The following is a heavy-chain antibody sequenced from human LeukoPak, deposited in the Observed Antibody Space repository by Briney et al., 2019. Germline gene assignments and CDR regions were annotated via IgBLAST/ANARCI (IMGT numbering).Heavy chain of an antibody. CDR1: GYTFTGYY. CDR3: ATTPLPDNSGWYQRPYDY. D-gene: IGHD6-19*01. V-gene: IGHV1-2*06. Sequence: ASVKVSCKASGYTFTGYYMHWLRQAPGQGLEWMGRINPNSGGTNYAQKFQGRVTMTRDTYISTAYMELSRLRSDDTAVYYCATTPLPDNSGWYQRPYDYWGQGTLVTVSS. J-gene: IGHJ4*02. CDR2: INPNSGGT.